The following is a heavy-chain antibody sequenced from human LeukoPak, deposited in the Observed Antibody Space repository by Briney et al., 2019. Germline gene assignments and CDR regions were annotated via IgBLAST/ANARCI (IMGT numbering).Heavy chain of an antibody. J-gene: IGHJ4*02. Sequence: PGGSLRLSCAASGFTFSSYAMSWVRQAPGKGLEWVSAISGSGGSTYYADSVKGRFTISRDNSKNTLYLQMSSLRAEDTAVYYCAKHTRYDYVWGSYRYDQVQAGDFDYWGQGTLVTVSS. CDR2: ISGSGGST. CDR3: AKHTRYDYVWGSYRYDQVQAGDFDY. V-gene: IGHV3-23*01. CDR1: GFTFSSYA. D-gene: IGHD3-16*02.